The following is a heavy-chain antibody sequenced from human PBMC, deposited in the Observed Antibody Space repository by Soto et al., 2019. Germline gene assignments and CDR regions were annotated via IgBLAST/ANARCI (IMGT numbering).Heavy chain of an antibody. D-gene: IGHD3-3*01. CDR2: IWYDGSNK. Sequence: QVQLVESGGGVVQPGRSLRLSCAASGFTFSSYGMHWVRQAPGKGLEWVAVIWYDGSNKYYADSVKGRFTISRDNSKNTLYLQMNSLRAKDTAVYYCARDSLNYDFWSGYYTFAAPSPDYWGQGTLVTVSS. V-gene: IGHV3-33*01. J-gene: IGHJ4*02. CDR1: GFTFSSYG. CDR3: ARDSLNYDFWSGYYTFAAPSPDY.